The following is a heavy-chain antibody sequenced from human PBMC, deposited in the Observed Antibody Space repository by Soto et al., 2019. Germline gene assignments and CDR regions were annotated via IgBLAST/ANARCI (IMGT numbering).Heavy chain of an antibody. Sequence: QVQLVESGGGVVQAGRSLRLSCAASGFTFSRYAMHWVRQAPGKGLEWVAAISYDGSNKYYADSVKGRFTISRDNSKNTLYLQMNSLRAEDTAVYYCARDSRWYTYYYGMDVWGQGTTVTVSS. CDR2: ISYDGSNK. D-gene: IGHD6-13*01. CDR3: ARDSRWYTYYYGMDV. V-gene: IGHV3-30-3*01. J-gene: IGHJ6*02. CDR1: GFTFSRYA.